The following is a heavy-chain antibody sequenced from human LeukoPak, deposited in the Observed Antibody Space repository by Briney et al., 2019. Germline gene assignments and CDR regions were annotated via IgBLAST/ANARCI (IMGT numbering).Heavy chain of an antibody. D-gene: IGHD3-22*01. V-gene: IGHV4-34*01. CDR3: ARAPRRYYYDSSGYYNFDY. CDR1: GGSFSGYY. Sequence: PETLSLTCAVYGGSFSGYYWSWIRQPPGKGLEWIGEINHSGSTNYNPSLKSRVTISVDTSKNQFSLKLSSVTAADTAVYYCARAPRRYYYDSSGYYNFDYWGQGTLVTVSS. CDR2: INHSGST. J-gene: IGHJ4*02.